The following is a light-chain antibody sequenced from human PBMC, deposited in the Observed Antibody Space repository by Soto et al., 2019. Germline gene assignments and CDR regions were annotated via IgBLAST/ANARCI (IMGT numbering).Light chain of an antibody. V-gene: IGKV3-15*01. CDR3: QQYNNWYT. J-gene: IGKJ2*01. CDR1: QSVSSN. CDR2: GAS. Sequence: EIVMTQSPATLSVSPGESATLSCRASQSVSSNLAWYQQKPGQAPRLLIYGASTRATGIPARFSGSGSGTEFTLTISILQSEDFAVYCCQQYNNWYTFGQGTKLEIK.